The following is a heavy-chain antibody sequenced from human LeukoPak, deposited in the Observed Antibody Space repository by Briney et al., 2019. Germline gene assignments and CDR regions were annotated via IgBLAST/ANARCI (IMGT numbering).Heavy chain of an antibody. CDR3: ARDAGRGVYYYGMDV. Sequence: GGSLRLSCAASGFTFSSYAMHWVRQAPGKGLEWVAVISYDGSNKYYADSVKGRFTISRDNSKNTLYLQMNSLRAEDTAVYYCARDAGRGVYYYGMDVWGQGTTVTVSS. V-gene: IGHV3-30-3*01. CDR1: GFTFSSYA. CDR2: ISYDGSNK. D-gene: IGHD3-10*01. J-gene: IGHJ6*02.